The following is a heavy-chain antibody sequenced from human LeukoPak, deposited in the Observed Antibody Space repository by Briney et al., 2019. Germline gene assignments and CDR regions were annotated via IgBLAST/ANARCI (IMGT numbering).Heavy chain of an antibody. J-gene: IGHJ4*02. CDR2: ISIRSRTI. CDR3: ARAGSDCSGGTCYLDY. CDR1: GFTFITYT. D-gene: IGHD2-15*01. V-gene: IGHV3-48*04. Sequence: GGSLRLSCAASGFTFITYTMNWVRQAPGEGLEWVSYISIRSRTIYYADSVKGRFTISRDNAKNSLYLQMSSLRAEDTAVYYCARAGSDCSGGTCYLDYWGQGTLVTVSS.